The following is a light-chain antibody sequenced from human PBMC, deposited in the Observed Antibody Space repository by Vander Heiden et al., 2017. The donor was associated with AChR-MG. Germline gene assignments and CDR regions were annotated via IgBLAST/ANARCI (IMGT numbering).Light chain of an antibody. CDR2: GAS. V-gene: IGKV3-20*01. CDR1: QSVNNRH. J-gene: IGKJ1*01. Sequence: EIVLTQSTGTLSLSPGERATLSCRASQSVNNRHLAWYQQKPGQAPRLLIFGASNRATGIPDRFSGSGSGTDFTLTISRLEPEDFAVYSCQQYGSPPRTFGQGTKVEIK. CDR3: QQYGSPPRT.